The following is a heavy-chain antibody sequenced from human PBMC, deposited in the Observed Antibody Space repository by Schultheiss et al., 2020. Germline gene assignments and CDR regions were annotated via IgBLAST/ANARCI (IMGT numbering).Heavy chain of an antibody. Sequence: SATLSLTCAVYNGSFSGYYWSWIRQPPGKGLEWIGEINHSGSTNYNPSLKSRVTISVDTSKNQFSLKLSSVTAADTAVYYCARERQLLSWTNYYYYGMDVWGQGTTVTVAS. J-gene: IGHJ6*02. CDR2: INHSGST. CDR3: ARERQLLSWTNYYYYGMDV. V-gene: IGHV4-34*01. CDR1: NGSFSGYY. D-gene: IGHD6-13*01.